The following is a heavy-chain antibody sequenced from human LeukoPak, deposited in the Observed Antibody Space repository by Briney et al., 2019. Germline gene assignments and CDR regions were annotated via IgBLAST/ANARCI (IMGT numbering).Heavy chain of an antibody. CDR3: ARGDIVVVVAAKPHDAFDI. Sequence: GGSLRLSCAASGFTFSSYAMHWVRQAPGKGLEWVAVISSDGSNKYYADSVKGRFTISRDNSKNTLYLQMNSLRAEDTAVYYCARGDIVVVVAAKPHDAFDIWGQGTMVTVSS. CDR2: ISSDGSNK. D-gene: IGHD2-15*01. CDR1: GFTFSSYA. J-gene: IGHJ3*02. V-gene: IGHV3-30-3*01.